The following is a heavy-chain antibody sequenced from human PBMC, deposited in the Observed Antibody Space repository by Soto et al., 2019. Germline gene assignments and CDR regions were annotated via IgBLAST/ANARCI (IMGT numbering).Heavy chain of an antibody. CDR2: ISSSSSYI. J-gene: IGHJ4*02. D-gene: IGHD6-13*01. Sequence: PWGSLRLSCAASGFTFSSYSMNWVRQAPGKGLEWVSSISSSSSYIYYADSVKGRFTISRDNAKNSLYLQMNSLRAEDTAVYYCARDLGYSSSQFDYWGQGTLVTVSS. V-gene: IGHV3-21*01. CDR1: GFTFSSYS. CDR3: ARDLGYSSSQFDY.